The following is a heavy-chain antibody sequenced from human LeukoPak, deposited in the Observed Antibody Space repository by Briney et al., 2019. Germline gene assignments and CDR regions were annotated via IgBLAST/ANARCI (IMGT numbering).Heavy chain of an antibody. CDR2: MNPNSGNT. CDR3: ARGDFRGAIFGVVIQRPVDY. J-gene: IGHJ4*02. Sequence: GASVKVSCKASGYTFTSYDINWVRQATGQGLEWMGWMNPNSGNTGYAQKFQGRVTITRNTSISTAYMELSSLRSEDTAVYYCARGDFRGAIFGVVIQRPVDYWGQGTLVTVSS. V-gene: IGHV1-8*03. CDR1: GYTFTSYD. D-gene: IGHD3-3*01.